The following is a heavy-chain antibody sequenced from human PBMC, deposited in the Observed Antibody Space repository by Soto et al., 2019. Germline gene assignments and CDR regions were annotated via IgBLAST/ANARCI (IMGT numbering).Heavy chain of an antibody. Sequence: QVQLVESGGGVVQPGMSLRLSCAASGFTFSSYGIHWVRQAPGKGLEWVALISHDGTDKYYADSVKGRFTIYRDNFKNTLYLQMSSLRPEDTAVYYCVKERYAQLWLEDYGMDVWGQGTTVT. J-gene: IGHJ6*02. V-gene: IGHV3-30*18. CDR2: ISHDGTDK. CDR1: GFTFSSYG. CDR3: VKERYAQLWLEDYGMDV. D-gene: IGHD5-18*01.